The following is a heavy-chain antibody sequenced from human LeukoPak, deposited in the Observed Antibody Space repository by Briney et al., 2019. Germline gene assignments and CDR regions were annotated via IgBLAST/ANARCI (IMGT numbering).Heavy chain of an antibody. J-gene: IGHJ3*01. CDR2: INQDGSEK. V-gene: IGHV3-7*01. Sequence: GGSLRLSCAASGFTFSTYWMNWVRQAPGKGLEWVAHINQDGSEKYYVDSVKGRFTISRDNARTSLYLQMNSLRAEDTAVYYCARVGDYYDSKWGQGTMVTVSS. CDR1: GFTFSTYW. D-gene: IGHD3-22*01. CDR3: ARVGDYYDSK.